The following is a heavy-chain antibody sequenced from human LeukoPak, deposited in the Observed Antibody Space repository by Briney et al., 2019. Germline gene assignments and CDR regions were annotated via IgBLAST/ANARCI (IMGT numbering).Heavy chain of an antibody. Sequence: GGSLRLSCAASGFTFSSYSMNWVRQAPGKGLEWVSSISSSSSYIYYADSVKGRFTISRDNAKNSLHLQMNSLRAEDTAVYYCARVKHYDSSGYYMPDAFDIWGQGTMVTVSS. CDR2: ISSSSSYI. V-gene: IGHV3-21*01. J-gene: IGHJ3*02. CDR3: ARVKHYDSSGYYMPDAFDI. CDR1: GFTFSSYS. D-gene: IGHD3-22*01.